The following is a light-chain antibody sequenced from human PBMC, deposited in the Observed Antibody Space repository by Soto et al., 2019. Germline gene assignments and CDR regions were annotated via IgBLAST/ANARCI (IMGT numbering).Light chain of an antibody. CDR1: SSDVGGYNY. CDR3: SSYAGSNILV. Sequence: QSALTQPPSASGSPGQSVPISCTGTSSDVGGYNYVSWYQQPPGKAPKLIIYEVTKRPSGVPDRFSGSKSGNTASLTVSGLQAEDETDYYCSSYAGSNILVFGGGTQLTVL. CDR2: EVT. J-gene: IGLJ2*01. V-gene: IGLV2-8*01.